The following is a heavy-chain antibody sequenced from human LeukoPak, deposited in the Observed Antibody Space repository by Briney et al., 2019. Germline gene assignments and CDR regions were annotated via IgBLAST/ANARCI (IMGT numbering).Heavy chain of an antibody. CDR2: ISGSGGST. V-gene: IGHV3-23*01. CDR3: AKEEWLRRDFHGMDL. J-gene: IGHJ6*02. Sequence: GGSLRLSCAASGFTFSSYAMSWVRQAPGKGLEWVSGISGSGGSTDYAGSVKGRFSISRDNSKKTLYLQMNSLRAEDTAVYYCAKEEWLRRDFHGMDLWGQGTTVTVSS. CDR1: GFTFSSYA. D-gene: IGHD5-12*01.